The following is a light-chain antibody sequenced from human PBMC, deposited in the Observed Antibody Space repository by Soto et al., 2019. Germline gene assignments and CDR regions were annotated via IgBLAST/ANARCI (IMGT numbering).Light chain of an antibody. CDR3: QPYFTSPYT. CDR2: GAS. Sequence: ETVLTQSPGTLSLSPRERATLSCRASQSVSSSYLAWYQQKPGQAPRRLIHGASSRATDMPDRFSGSESGPAFTLTISRLEPVDCAVCYFQPYFTSPYTFGKGNKLEFK. V-gene: IGKV3-20*01. CDR1: QSVSSSY. J-gene: IGKJ2*01.